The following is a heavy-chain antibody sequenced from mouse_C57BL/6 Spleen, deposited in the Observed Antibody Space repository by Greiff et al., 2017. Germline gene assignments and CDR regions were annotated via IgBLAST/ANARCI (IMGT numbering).Heavy chain of an antibody. CDR1: GYTFTSYW. Sequence: QVQLQQPGPELVKPGASVQMSCKASGYTFTSYWITWVKQRPGQGLEWIGDIYPGSGSTNYNEKFKSRATLTVDTSSSTAYMQLSSLTSEDSAVYYCARSDRGFSHAMDYWGQGTSVTVSS. CDR2: IYPGSGST. CDR3: ARSDRGFSHAMDY. V-gene: IGHV1-55*01. J-gene: IGHJ4*01. D-gene: IGHD3-1*01.